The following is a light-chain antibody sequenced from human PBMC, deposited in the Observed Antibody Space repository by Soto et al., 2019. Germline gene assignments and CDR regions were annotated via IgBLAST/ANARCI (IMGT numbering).Light chain of an antibody. J-gene: IGKJ2*01. CDR1: QIISSW. Sequence: DIQMTQSPSTLSASAGDRVTITCRASQIISSWLAWYQQKPGKAPKLLIYDASTLQSGVPSRFSGSGSGTEFTLNISSLQPDDVATYYCQHYNIYPFTFGQGTELEIK. CDR3: QHYNIYPFT. CDR2: DAS. V-gene: IGKV1-5*01.